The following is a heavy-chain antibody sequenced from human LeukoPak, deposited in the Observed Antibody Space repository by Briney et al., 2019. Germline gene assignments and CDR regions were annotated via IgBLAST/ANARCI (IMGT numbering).Heavy chain of an antibody. Sequence: PGGCLRLSCAASVFTFSSDGTHWVRQASDKGLDCGAVIGYDGGKKYDADSVKSRLTISRDTSKNTLYLQMNSLRAEDTAVYTCARDRGGYDSSGYFDYWGQGTLVTVPS. CDR1: VFTFSSDG. J-gene: IGHJ4*02. CDR2: IGYDGGKK. CDR3: ARDRGGYDSSGYFDY. V-gene: IGHV3-33*01. D-gene: IGHD3-22*01.